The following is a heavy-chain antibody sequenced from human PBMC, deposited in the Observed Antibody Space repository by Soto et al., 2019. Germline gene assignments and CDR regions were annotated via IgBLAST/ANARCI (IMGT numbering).Heavy chain of an antibody. CDR1: GGSISSEGYY. CDR2: IYYSGST. V-gene: IGHV4-31*03. J-gene: IGHJ1*01. CDR3: ARSITAAGTGYFQH. Sequence: QVQVQESGPGLVKPSQTLSLTCTVSGGSISSEGYYWSWIRQHPGKGLEWIGYIYYSGSTYYNPSLKSRVTISVDTSKNQFALKLSSVTAADTAGYYCARSITAAGTGYFQHWGQGTLVTVSS. D-gene: IGHD6-13*01.